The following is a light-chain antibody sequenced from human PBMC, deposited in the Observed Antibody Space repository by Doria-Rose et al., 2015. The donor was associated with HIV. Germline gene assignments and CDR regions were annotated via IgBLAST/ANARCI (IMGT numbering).Light chain of an antibody. CDR3: HQYASSRT. CDR2: GAS. V-gene: IGKV3-20*01. Sequence: TRSPGTLSLSPGERATLPCRASQSVSANYLAWYQQRPGQSPRLLIYGASSRATDIPDRFSGSGSGTDFTLTISRLEPEDFAVYYCHQYASSRTFGQGTKVEIK. CDR1: QSVSANY. J-gene: IGKJ1*01.